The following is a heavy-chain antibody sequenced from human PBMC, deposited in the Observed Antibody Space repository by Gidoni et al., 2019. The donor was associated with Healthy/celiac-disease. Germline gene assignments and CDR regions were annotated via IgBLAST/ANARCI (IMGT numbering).Heavy chain of an antibody. CDR3: AREGPRGYSYGLRYYYGMDV. CDR1: GGTFSSYA. V-gene: IGHV1-69*01. Sequence: QVQLVQSGAEVKKPGSSVKVSCKASGGTFSSYAISWVRQAPGQGLEWMGGIIPIFGTANYAQKFQGRVTITADESTSTAYMELSSLRSEDTAVYYCAREGPRGYSYGLRYYYGMDVWGQGTTVTVSS. J-gene: IGHJ6*02. CDR2: IIPIFGTA. D-gene: IGHD5-18*01.